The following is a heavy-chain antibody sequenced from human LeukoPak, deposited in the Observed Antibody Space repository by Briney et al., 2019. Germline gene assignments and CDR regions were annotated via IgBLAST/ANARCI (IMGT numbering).Heavy chain of an antibody. CDR2: ISSSSSYI. V-gene: IGHV3-21*01. D-gene: IGHD1-26*01. CDR3: ARQIGSFYLNYFDY. J-gene: IGHJ4*02. Sequence: PGGSLRLSCAASGFTFSSYWMSWVRQAPGKGLEWVSSISSSSSYIYYADSVKGRFTISRDNAKNSLYLQMNSLRAEDTAVYYCARQIGSFYLNYFDYWGQGTLVTVSS. CDR1: GFTFSSYW.